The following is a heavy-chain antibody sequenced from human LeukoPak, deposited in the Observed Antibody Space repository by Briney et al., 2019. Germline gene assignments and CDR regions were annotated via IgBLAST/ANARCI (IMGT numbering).Heavy chain of an antibody. Sequence: ASVKVSCKASGGTFSSYAISWVRQAPGQGLEWMGGIIPIFGTANYAQKFQGRVTITTDESTSTAYMELSSLRSEDTAVYYCAGPYCSGGRYTCGFDPWGQGTLVTVSP. CDR2: IIPIFGTA. J-gene: IGHJ5*02. D-gene: IGHD2-15*01. V-gene: IGHV1-69*05. CDR1: GGTFSSYA. CDR3: AGPYCSGGRYTCGFDP.